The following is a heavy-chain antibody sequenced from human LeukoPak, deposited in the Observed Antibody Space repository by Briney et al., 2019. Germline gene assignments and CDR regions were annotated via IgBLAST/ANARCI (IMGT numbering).Heavy chain of an antibody. CDR3: ARDTILEPEAFDI. Sequence: GGSLRLSCAASGFTFISSNMNWVRQAPGKGLEWVSYISSSGSTIYYADSVKGRFTISRDNAKNSLYLQMNSLRAEDTAVYYCARDTILEPEAFDIWGQGTMVTVSS. V-gene: IGHV3-48*04. CDR2: ISSSGSTI. CDR1: GFTFISSN. D-gene: IGHD1-1*01. J-gene: IGHJ3*02.